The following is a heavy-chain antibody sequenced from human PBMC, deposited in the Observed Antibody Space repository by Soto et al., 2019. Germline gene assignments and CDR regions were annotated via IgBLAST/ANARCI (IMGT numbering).Heavy chain of an antibody. Sequence: SETLSLTCTVSGGSISSGGYYWSWIRQPPGKGLEWIGYIYYSGSTNYNPPLKSRVTISVDTSKNQFSLKLSSVTAADTAVYYCARLSYDILTGYFDRFDPWGQGTLVTVSS. CDR1: GGSISSGGYY. J-gene: IGHJ5*02. CDR2: IYYSGST. D-gene: IGHD3-9*01. V-gene: IGHV4-61*08. CDR3: ARLSYDILTGYFDRFDP.